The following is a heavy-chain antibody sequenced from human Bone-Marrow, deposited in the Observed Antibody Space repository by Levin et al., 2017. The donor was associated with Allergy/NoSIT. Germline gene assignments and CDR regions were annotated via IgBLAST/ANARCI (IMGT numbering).Heavy chain of an antibody. CDR1: GFTFRNCD. Sequence: GGSLRLSCAASGFTFRNCDIHWVRQAPGKGLEWVAVIWSEGSGEFYVDSVKGRFTISRDNPQMTAYLQMDSLRAEDTAVYYCVRSPAHNWYLDYWGQGTLVTVSS. CDR3: VRSPAHNWYLDY. D-gene: IGHD1-1*01. J-gene: IGHJ4*02. CDR2: IWSEGSGE. V-gene: IGHV3-33*01.